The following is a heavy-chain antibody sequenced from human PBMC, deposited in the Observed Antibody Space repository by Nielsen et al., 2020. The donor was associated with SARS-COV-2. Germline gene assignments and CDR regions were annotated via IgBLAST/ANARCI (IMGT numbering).Heavy chain of an antibody. CDR2: INPNSGGT. Sequence: ASVKVSCKASGYTFTGYYMHWVRQAPGQGLEWMGWINPNSGGTNYAQKFQGWVTMTRDTSISTAYMEPSRLRSDDTAVYYCARGGSGYGSQGLDYFDYWGQGTLVTVSS. CDR3: ARGGSGYGSQGLDYFDY. V-gene: IGHV1-2*04. D-gene: IGHD5-12*01. J-gene: IGHJ4*02. CDR1: GYTFTGYY.